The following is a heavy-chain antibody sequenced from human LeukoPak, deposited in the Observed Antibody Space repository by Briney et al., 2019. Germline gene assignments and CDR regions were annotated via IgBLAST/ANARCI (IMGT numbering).Heavy chain of an antibody. J-gene: IGHJ4*02. CDR1: GGSISSNAYY. V-gene: IGHV4-39*01. CDR3: ARALHTVVGASDGFDY. CDR2: IYYNGRS. D-gene: IGHD1-26*01. Sequence: SETLSLTCTVSGGSISSNAYYWGWIRQPPGKGLEWIGTIYYNGRSYYNPSLKSRVTISADTPKKQFSLNLSSVTAADTAVYYCARALHTVVGASDGFDYWGQGTLVTVSS.